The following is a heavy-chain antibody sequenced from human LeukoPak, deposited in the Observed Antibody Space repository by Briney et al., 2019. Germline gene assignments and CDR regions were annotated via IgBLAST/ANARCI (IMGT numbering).Heavy chain of an antibody. V-gene: IGHV4-34*01. CDR3: ARRTTIFGVVIIGGWFDP. J-gene: IGHJ5*02. Sequence: SETLSLTCAVYGGSFSGYYWRWIRQPPGKGLEWVGEINHSGSTNYNPSLKSRVTISVDTSKNQFSLKLSSVTAADTAVYYCARRTTIFGVVIIGGWFDPWGQGTLVTVSS. CDR2: INHSGST. D-gene: IGHD3-3*01. CDR1: GGSFSGYY.